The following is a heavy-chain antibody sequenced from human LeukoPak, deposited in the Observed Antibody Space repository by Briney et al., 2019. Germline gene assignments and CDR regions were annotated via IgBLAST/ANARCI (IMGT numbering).Heavy chain of an antibody. D-gene: IGHD1-7*01. CDR1: GGSISIYY. V-gene: IGHV4-59*01. CDR3: AREDITGTASYFDY. J-gene: IGHJ4*02. Sequence: SETLSLTCTVSGGSISIYYWSWIRQPPGKGLEWLGYVYNSGSTDYNPSLRSRLTISVDTSKNQFSLKLSSVTAADTAVYYCAREDITGTASYFDYWGQGTLVTVSS. CDR2: VYNSGST.